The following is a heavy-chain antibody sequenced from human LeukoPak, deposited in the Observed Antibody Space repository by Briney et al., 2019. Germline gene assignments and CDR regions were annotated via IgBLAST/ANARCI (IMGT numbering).Heavy chain of an antibody. CDR2: INQDGSEK. CDR3: ATYTGTQGP. J-gene: IGHJ5*02. CDR1: GLTFSSYW. D-gene: IGHD1-1*01. Sequence: GGSLRLSCAASGLTFSSYWMSWVRQAPGKGLEWVANINQDGSEKYYVDSVKGRFTISRDNAKNSLYLQMNSLRAEDTAMYYCATYTGTQGPWGQGTLVTVSS. V-gene: IGHV3-7*01.